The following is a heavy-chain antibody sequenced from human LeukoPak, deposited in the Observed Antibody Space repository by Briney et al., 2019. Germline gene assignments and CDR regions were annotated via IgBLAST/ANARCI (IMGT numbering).Heavy chain of an antibody. Sequence: GGSLRLSCAASGFTFSSYAMSWVRQAPGKGLEWVSAISGSGGSTYYTDSVKGRFTISRDNSKNTLYLQMNSLRAEDTAVYYCAKIRGGSWNAFDIWGQGTMVTVSS. J-gene: IGHJ3*02. D-gene: IGHD2-15*01. CDR1: GFTFSSYA. CDR3: AKIRGGSWNAFDI. CDR2: ISGSGGST. V-gene: IGHV3-23*01.